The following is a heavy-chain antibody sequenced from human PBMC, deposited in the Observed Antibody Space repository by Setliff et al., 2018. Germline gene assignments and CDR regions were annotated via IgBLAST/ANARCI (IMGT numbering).Heavy chain of an antibody. CDR3: ASAGHSGSWFPFDAFHI. D-gene: IGHD6-13*01. Sequence: PGGSLRLSCEASGFTFSTHSMNWVRQAPGKGLEWVSSISRSSTYIYYADSMKGRFTISRDNAKNSLYLQMNSLRAEDTAVYYCASAGHSGSWFPFDAFHIWGQGTMVTVS. CDR1: GFTFSTHS. J-gene: IGHJ3*02. V-gene: IGHV3-21*01. CDR2: ISRSSTYI.